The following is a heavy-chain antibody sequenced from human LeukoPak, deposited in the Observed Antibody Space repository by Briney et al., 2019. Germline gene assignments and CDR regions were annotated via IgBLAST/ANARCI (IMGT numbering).Heavy chain of an antibody. V-gene: IGHV3-7*03. J-gene: IGHJ5*02. D-gene: IGHD6-13*01. CDR2: INEDGSEK. Sequence: GGSLRLSCAAAGFTFSGYWMSWVRQTTEKGLECVAKINEDGSEKHYVDSVKGRFTISRDNAKNSLYLQMNSLRAEDTAVYYCARDRPRIAAAGHNWFDPWGQGTLVTVSS. CDR1: GFTFSGYW. CDR3: ARDRPRIAAAGHNWFDP.